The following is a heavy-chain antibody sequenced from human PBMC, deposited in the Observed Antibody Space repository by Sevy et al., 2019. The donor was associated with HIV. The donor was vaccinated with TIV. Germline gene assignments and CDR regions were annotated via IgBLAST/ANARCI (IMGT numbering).Heavy chain of an antibody. CDR1: GFTFNRYW. CDR2: IKQDGSEK. D-gene: IGHD3-16*01. CDR3: ARERGGGTDAFDI. J-gene: IGHJ3*02. V-gene: IGHV3-7*01. Sequence: GGSLRLSCAASGFTFNRYWMSWVRQAPGKGLEWMANIKQDGSEKYYVDSVKGRFTISRDNAKNSLYLQMNSLRAEDTDVYNCARERGGGTDAFDIWGQGTMVTVSS.